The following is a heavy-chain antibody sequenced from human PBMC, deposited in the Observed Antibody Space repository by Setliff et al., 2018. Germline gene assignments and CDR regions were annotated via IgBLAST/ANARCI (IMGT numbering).Heavy chain of an antibody. CDR2: IYPGDSHT. V-gene: IGHV5-51*01. J-gene: IGHJ3*02. CDR3: ARRIGTGHQAFDI. D-gene: IGHD6-13*01. CDR1: GYSFSNFW. Sequence: GESLKISCKGSGYSFSNFWIGWVRQMPGKGLEWMGIIYPGDSHTRYSPSFQGQVTMSADKSISTAYLQWSSLKASDTAMYYCARRIGTGHQAFDIWGQGTMVTVSS.